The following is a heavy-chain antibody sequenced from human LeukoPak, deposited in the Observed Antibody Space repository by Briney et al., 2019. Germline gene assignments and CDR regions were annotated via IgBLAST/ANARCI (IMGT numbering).Heavy chain of an antibody. CDR1: GDTFITYY. CDR2: ISAYNGNT. V-gene: IGHV1-18*04. D-gene: IGHD3-22*01. Sequence: GASVKVSCKASGDTFITYYMHWVRQAPGQGLEWMGWISAYNGNTNYAQKLQGRVTMTTDTSTSTAYMELRSLRSDDTAVYYCARARGGFSSGYSYYFDYWGQGTLVTVSS. J-gene: IGHJ4*02. CDR3: ARARGGFSSGYSYYFDY.